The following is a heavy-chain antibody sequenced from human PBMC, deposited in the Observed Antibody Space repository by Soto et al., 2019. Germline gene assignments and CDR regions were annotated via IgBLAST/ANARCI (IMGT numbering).Heavy chain of an antibody. Sequence: EVQLLESGGGVVQPGGSLRLSCAASGFTFSSYAMSGVRQAPGKGLGWVSAISDSGGSTYYADSVKGRFTISRDNSKSTLYLQMNSLGAEDTAVYYCAKDRGRGLYTGTYSAFDIWGQGTMVTVSS. CDR1: GFTFSSYA. D-gene: IGHD1-26*01. CDR2: ISDSGGST. V-gene: IGHV3-23*01. CDR3: AKDRGRGLYTGTYSAFDI. J-gene: IGHJ3*02.